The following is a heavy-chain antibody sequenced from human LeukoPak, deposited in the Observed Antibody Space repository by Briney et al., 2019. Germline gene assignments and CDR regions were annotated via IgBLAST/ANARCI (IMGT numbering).Heavy chain of an antibody. CDR3: TRGSIAYYYMDV. D-gene: IGHD3-22*01. J-gene: IGHJ6*03. CDR1: GVSISSYY. Sequence: PSETLSVTCTVSGVSISSYYWSWIRQPPGKGLEWIGYIYYSGSTNYNPSLKSRVTISVDTSKNQFSLKLSSVTAADTAVYYCTRGSIAYYYMDVWGKGTTVTISS. V-gene: IGHV4-59*01. CDR2: IYYSGST.